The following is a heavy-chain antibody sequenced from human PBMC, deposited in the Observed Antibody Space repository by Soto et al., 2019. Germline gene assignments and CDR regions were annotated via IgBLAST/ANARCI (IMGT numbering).Heavy chain of an antibody. D-gene: IGHD3-10*01. CDR3: ARGSGDLEYFQH. CDR1: GFTFSSYS. J-gene: IGHJ1*01. CDR2: ISSSSSYI. Sequence: EVQLVESGGGLVKPGGSLRLSCAASGFTFSSYSMNWVRQAPGKGLEWVSSISSSSSYIYYADSVKGRFTISRDNAKNSLYLQMNSLRAEDTAVYYCARGSGDLEYFQHWGQGTLVTVSS. V-gene: IGHV3-21*01.